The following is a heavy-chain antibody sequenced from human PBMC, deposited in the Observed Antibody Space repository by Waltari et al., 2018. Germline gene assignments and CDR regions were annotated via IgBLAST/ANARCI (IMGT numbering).Heavy chain of an antibody. CDR1: GGSISSSSYY. D-gene: IGHD3-22*01. CDR2: IYYSGST. CDR3: ARDPYYYDSSGYSTDWFDP. J-gene: IGHJ5*02. V-gene: IGHV4-39*07. Sequence: QLQLQESGPGLAKPSETLSRTCHVSGGSISSSSYYWGWTRQHPGKGLEWIGSIYYSGSTYYNPSLKSRVTISVDTSKNQFSLKLSSVTAADTAVYYCARDPYYYDSSGYSTDWFDPWGQGTLVTVSS.